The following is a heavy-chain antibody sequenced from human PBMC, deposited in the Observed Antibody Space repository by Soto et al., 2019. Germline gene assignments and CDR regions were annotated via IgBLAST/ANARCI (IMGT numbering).Heavy chain of an antibody. V-gene: IGHV4-4*02. CDR3: ARSAYDYIWGSYRPHDAFDI. CDR2: IYHSGST. D-gene: IGHD3-16*02. J-gene: IGHJ3*02. CDR1: SGSISSSNW. Sequence: QVQLQESGPGLVKPSGTLSLTCAVSSGSISSSNWWSWVRQPPGKGLEWIGEIYHSGSTNYNPSLKSRGTISVDKSKNQFSLKLSSVTAPDTAVYYCARSAYDYIWGSYRPHDAFDIWGQGTMVTVSS.